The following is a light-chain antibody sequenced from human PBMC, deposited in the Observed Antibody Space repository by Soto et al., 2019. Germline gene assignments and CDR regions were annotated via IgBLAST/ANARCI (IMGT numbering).Light chain of an antibody. J-gene: IGKJ3*01. CDR3: QQYDNRPFA. Sequence: DIQMTQSPSSLSASVGDRVSFTCQASQDISKFLNWYQHKPGQAPSLLIYDASKSQFGVPSTFSGSGSGTDFTFTIRSLQPEDNATYYCQQYDNRPFAFGPGPKVDVK. V-gene: IGKV1-33*01. CDR2: DAS. CDR1: QDISKF.